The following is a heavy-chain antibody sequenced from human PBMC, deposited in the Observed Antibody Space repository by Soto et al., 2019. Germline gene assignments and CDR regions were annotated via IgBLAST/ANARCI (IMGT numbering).Heavy chain of an antibody. D-gene: IGHD3-22*01. V-gene: IGHV1-69*12. Sequence: QVQLVQSGAEVKKPGSSVKVSCKSSGGTFSNYGFSWVRQAPGQGLECMGVIVPIFGAEHPQKFQGRVTITADESTNTGLRERRGLRAEDTAVYYCARGGSDYEGSGYYQGHVWGQGTTVTVSS. J-gene: IGHJ6*02. CDR2: IVPIFGA. CDR3: ARGGSDYEGSGYYQGHV. CDR1: GGTFSNYG.